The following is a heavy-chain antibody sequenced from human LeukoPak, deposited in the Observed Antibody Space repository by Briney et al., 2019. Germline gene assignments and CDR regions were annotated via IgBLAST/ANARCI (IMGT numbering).Heavy chain of an antibody. V-gene: IGHV4-59*08. J-gene: IGHJ4*02. CDR1: GGSISSYY. CDR2: IYYSGAT. Sequence: SETLSLTCTVSGGSISSYYWSWMRQPAGKGLEWIGYIYYSGATHYNPSLKGRVTMSVDTSKNQFSLKLTSVTAADTAVYCARMTPSSYGRWGRGTLVTASS. D-gene: IGHD3-10*01. CDR3: ARMTPSSYGR.